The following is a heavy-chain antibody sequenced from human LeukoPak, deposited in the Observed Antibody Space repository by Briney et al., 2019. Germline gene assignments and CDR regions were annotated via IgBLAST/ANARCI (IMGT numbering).Heavy chain of an antibody. D-gene: IGHD3-16*01. V-gene: IGHV3-48*01. J-gene: IGHJ3*02. CDR1: GFTFINYA. CDR2: ISSSSSTI. CDR3: ARIRLDAFDI. Sequence: SGGSLRLSCAASGFTFINYAMSWVRQAPGKGLEWVSYISSSSSTIYYADSVKGRFTISRDNAKNSLYLQMNSLRAEDTAVYYCARIRLDAFDIWGQGTMVTVSS.